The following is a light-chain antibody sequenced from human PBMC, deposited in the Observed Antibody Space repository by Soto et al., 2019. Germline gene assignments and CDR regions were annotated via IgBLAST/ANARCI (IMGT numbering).Light chain of an antibody. CDR3: CSYAASGYV. Sequence: QSALTQPASVSGSPGQSITISCTGTSSDVGTYNLVSRYQQHPGKAPKLMIYEGSKRPSGVSNRFSGSKSGNTASLTISGLQAEDEADYYCCSYAASGYVFGTGTKLTVL. J-gene: IGLJ1*01. V-gene: IGLV2-23*01. CDR1: SSDVGTYNL. CDR2: EGS.